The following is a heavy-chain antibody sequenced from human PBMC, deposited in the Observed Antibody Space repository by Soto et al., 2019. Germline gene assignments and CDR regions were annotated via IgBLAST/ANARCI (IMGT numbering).Heavy chain of an antibody. CDR3: AREVGFYGSGDYYYYYMDV. Sequence: EVQLVESGGGLVQPGGSLRLSCAASGFTFSSYDMHWVRQATGKGLVWVSAIGTAGDTDYPGSVKCRFTITKENAKNSLYLQLNSLRAGDMAVYYCAREVGFYGSGDYYYYYMDVWGKGTTVTVSS. D-gene: IGHD3-10*01. V-gene: IGHV3-13*01. CDR2: IGTAGDT. J-gene: IGHJ6*03. CDR1: GFTFSSYD.